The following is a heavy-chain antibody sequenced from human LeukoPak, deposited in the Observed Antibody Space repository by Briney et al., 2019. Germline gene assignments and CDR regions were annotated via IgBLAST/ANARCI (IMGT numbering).Heavy chain of an antibody. CDR1: GYTFTGYY. J-gene: IGHJ6*03. D-gene: IGHD3-10*01. V-gene: IGHV1-46*01. Sequence: GASVKVSCKASGYTFTGYYMHWVRQAPGQGLEWMGIINPSGGSTSYAQKFQGRVTMTRDMSTSTVYMELSSLRSEDTAVYYCARDGSYGSGSHFSDFYYYYYMDVWGKGTTVTVSS. CDR2: INPSGGST. CDR3: ARDGSYGSGSHFSDFYYYYYMDV.